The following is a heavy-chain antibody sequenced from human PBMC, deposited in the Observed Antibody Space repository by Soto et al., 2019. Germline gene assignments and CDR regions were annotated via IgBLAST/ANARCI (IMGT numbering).Heavy chain of an antibody. CDR3: ARAEWLIIRVPYYYGMDV. V-gene: IGHV1-46*01. D-gene: IGHD3-10*01. CDR1: GYTFTSYY. CDR2: INPSGGST. J-gene: IGHJ6*02. Sequence: ASVKVSCKASGYTFTSYYMHWVRQAPGQGLEWMGIINPSGGSTSYAQKFQGRVTMTRDTSTSTVYMELSSLRSEDTAVYYCARAEWLIIRVPYYYGMDVWGQGTTVTVS.